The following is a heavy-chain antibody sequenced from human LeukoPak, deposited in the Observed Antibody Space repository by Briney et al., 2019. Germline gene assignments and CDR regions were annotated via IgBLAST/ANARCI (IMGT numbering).Heavy chain of an antibody. D-gene: IGHD3-10*01. CDR3: ARPPSGLKDAFDI. J-gene: IGHJ3*02. Sequence: GESLKISCKGSGYSFTSYWIGWVRQMPGKGLEWMGIIYPGDSDTRYSPSFQGQVTISADKFISTAYLQWSSLKASDTAMYYCARPPSGLKDAFDIWGQGTMVTVSS. CDR1: GYSFTSYW. V-gene: IGHV5-51*01. CDR2: IYPGDSDT.